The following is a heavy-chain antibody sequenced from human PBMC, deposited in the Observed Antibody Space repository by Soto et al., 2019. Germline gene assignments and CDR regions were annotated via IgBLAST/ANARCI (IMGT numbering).Heavy chain of an antibody. Sequence: SETLSLTCTISGGSFNNDYWTWIRQSPGKGLEGIGYIFHSGITDYNPSVKSRVTLSIDKSKNLFSLKLTSVTAADTAVYYCARDRYFYDSGGYCRTLDSWGQGILVTVSS. CDR3: ARDRYFYDSGGYCRTLDS. CDR2: IFHSGIT. D-gene: IGHD3-22*01. J-gene: IGHJ5*01. CDR1: GGSFNNDY. V-gene: IGHV4-59*01.